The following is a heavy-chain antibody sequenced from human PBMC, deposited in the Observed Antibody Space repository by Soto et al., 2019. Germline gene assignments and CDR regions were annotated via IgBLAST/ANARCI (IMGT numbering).Heavy chain of an antibody. CDR2: TYYRSKWYH. CDR3: ARDLSLALDY. V-gene: IGHV6-1*01. Sequence: PSQTLSLTCAISGDSFSSNSAAWNWIRQSPSRGLEWLGRTYYRSKWYHDYPVSVRGRITINPDTSKNQFSLQLNSVTPEDTAVYYCARDLSLALDYWGQGTLVTVSS. J-gene: IGHJ4*02. D-gene: IGHD3-3*02. CDR1: GDSFSSNSAA.